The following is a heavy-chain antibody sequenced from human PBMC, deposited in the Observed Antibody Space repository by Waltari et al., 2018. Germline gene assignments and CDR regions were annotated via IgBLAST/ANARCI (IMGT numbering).Heavy chain of an antibody. CDR3: AKAARGSMAHCHFDY. D-gene: IGHD3-10*01. CDR2: IYSGGST. V-gene: IGHV3-23*03. J-gene: IGHJ4*02. Sequence: EVQLLESGGGLVQPGGSLRIPCAASGFTFSSHAMSWVRQAPGKGLEWVSVIYSGGSTYYADSVKGRFTISRDNSKNTLYLQMNSLRAEDTAVYYCAKAARGSMAHCHFDYWGQGTLVTVSS. CDR1: GFTFSSHA.